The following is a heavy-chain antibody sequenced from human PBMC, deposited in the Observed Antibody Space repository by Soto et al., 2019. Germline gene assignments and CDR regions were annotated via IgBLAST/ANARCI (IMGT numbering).Heavy chain of an antibody. V-gene: IGHV4-31*03. Sequence: QVHLQESGPGLVKPSQTLSLTCTVSGGSISSSDYYWSWIRQRPGKGLEWIGYIYSSGNTYYNPSLKSRLTISVDTSKNQFSLKLHSVTAADTALYYCARGLSAATVVTCDFDYWGQGTLVTVSS. J-gene: IGHJ4*02. CDR3: ARGLSAATVVTCDFDY. CDR1: GGSISSSDYY. CDR2: IYSSGNT. D-gene: IGHD4-17*01.